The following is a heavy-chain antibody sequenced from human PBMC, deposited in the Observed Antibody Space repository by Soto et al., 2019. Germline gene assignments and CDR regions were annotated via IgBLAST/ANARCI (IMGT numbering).Heavy chain of an antibody. V-gene: IGHV1-69*01. CDR3: SNTAGQWHYYFDF. Sequence: VKETCKSSGATFNFYASSWVRQPPGEGREWMGGGVHHSGSATYARKFQGRLTVTAEETSSTAYMDLSSLPSEYTAIYYYSNTAGQWHYYFDFWGQGTAVTVSS. J-gene: IGHJ4*01. D-gene: IGHD6-19*01. CDR2: GVHHSGSA. CDR1: GATFNFYA.